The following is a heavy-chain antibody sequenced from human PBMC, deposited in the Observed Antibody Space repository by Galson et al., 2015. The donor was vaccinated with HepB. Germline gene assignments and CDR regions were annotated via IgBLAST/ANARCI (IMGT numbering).Heavy chain of an antibody. J-gene: IGHJ4*02. CDR2: FSSSGDI. V-gene: IGHV3-23*01. CDR1: GFTFSSYA. D-gene: IGHD2-15*01. CDR3: AKGRGGSYYSSFDY. Sequence: SLRLSCAASGFTFSSYAVSWVRQPPGRGLEWVSSFSSSGDIYYVDSVKGRFTISRDNSKNTLYLQMNRLRAEDTAVYYCAKGRGGSYYSSFDYWGQGALVTVSS.